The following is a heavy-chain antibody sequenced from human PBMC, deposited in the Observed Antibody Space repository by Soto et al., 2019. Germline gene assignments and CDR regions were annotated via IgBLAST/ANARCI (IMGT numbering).Heavy chain of an antibody. D-gene: IGHD3-16*01. V-gene: IGHV2-5*02. CDR1: GFSLSTSGVG. CDR3: AHRRRGSYFDS. J-gene: IGHJ4*02. CDR2: IYWDDDK. Sequence: QITLKESGPTLVKPTQTLTLTRTFSGFSLSTSGVGVGWIRQPPGKALEWLALIYWDDDKRYSPSLKSRLTTPKATSQKQVVIRMTNMDPVDTATDYCAHRRRGSYFDSWGQGTLVTVSS.